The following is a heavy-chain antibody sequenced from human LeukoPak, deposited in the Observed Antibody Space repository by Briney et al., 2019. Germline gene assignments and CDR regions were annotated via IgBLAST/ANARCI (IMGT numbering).Heavy chain of an antibody. CDR1: GFTFSSYG. J-gene: IGHJ3*02. Sequence: PGGSLRLSCAASGFTFSSYGMHWVRQAPGKGLEWVSFIRYDGSNEYYADSVRGRFTISRDNSKNTLYLQMNSLRAEDTAVYKXXXXXXSGSYYDGAFDIWGQGTMVTVSS. V-gene: IGHV3-30*02. D-gene: IGHD1-26*01. CDR2: IRYDGSNE. CDR3: XXXXXSGSYYDGAFDI.